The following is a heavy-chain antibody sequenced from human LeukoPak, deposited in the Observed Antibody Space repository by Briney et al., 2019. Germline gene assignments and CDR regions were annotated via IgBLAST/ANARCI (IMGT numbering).Heavy chain of an antibody. D-gene: IGHD6-19*01. CDR1: GGSFSGYY. Sequence: PSQTLSLTCAVYGGSFSGYYCSWIRQPPGKGLEWIGEINHSGSTNYNPSLKSRVTISVDTSKNQFSLRLSSVTAADTAVYYCATPGQWLVPEYFQHWGQGTLVTVSS. V-gene: IGHV4-34*01. J-gene: IGHJ1*01. CDR3: ATPGQWLVPEYFQH. CDR2: INHSGST.